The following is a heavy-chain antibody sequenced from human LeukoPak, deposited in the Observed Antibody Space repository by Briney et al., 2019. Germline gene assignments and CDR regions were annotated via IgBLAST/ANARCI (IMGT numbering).Heavy chain of an antibody. D-gene: IGHD2-15*01. CDR3: ARNLGYCSGGSCTTHFDY. V-gene: IGHV3-23*01. Sequence: GGSLRLSCAASGFTFSTYAMNWVRQAPGKRLEWVSSITGSGRDTYYAGSVRGRITISRDNSRNTLYLQMNSLRAEDTAVYYCARNLGYCSGGSCTTHFDYWGQGTLVTVSS. J-gene: IGHJ4*02. CDR1: GFTFSTYA. CDR2: ITGSGRDT.